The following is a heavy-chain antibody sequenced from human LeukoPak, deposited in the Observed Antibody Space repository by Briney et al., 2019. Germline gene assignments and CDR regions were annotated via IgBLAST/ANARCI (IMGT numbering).Heavy chain of an antibody. CDR3: ARGSSSFFDY. J-gene: IGHJ4*02. Sequence: GGSLRLSCAASKFTFSNSWMTWVRQAPGKGLEWVANINQDGSEKHYVDSVKGRFTISRDNAKNSLYLQMNSLGTEDTAVYYCARGSSSFFDYWGQGTLVTVSS. V-gene: IGHV3-7*01. D-gene: IGHD6-6*01. CDR2: INQDGSEK. CDR1: KFTFSNSW.